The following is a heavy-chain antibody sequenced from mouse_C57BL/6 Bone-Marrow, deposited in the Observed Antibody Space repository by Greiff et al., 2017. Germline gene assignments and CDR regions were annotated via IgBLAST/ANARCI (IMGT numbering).Heavy chain of an antibody. J-gene: IGHJ4*01. V-gene: IGHV3-6*01. Sequence: ESGPGLVKPSQSLSLTCSVTGYSITSGYYWNWIRQFPGNKLEWMGYISYDGSNNYNPSLKNRISITRDTSKNQFFLKLNSVTTEDTATYYCARGLLRTMDYWGQGTSVTVSS. CDR3: ARGLLRTMDY. D-gene: IGHD1-1*01. CDR1: GYSITSGYY. CDR2: ISYDGSN.